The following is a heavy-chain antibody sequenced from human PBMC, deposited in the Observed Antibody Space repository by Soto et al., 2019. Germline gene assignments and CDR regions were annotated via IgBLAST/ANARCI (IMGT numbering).Heavy chain of an antibody. D-gene: IGHD3-3*01. CDR2: IYYSGFT. CDR1: GGSISSGGYY. CDR3: ASSISP. Sequence: PSETLSLTCTVSGGSISSGGYYWSWIRQHPGKGLDPQHPGKGLEWIGYIYYSGFTYYNPSLKSRVTISVDTSKNQFSLKLSSVTAADTAVYYCASSISPWGQGTLVIVSS. J-gene: IGHJ5*02. V-gene: IGHV4-31*03.